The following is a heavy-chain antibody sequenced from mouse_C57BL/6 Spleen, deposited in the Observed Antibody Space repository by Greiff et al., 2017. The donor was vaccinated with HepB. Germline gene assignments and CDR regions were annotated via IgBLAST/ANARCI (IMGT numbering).Heavy chain of an antibody. J-gene: IGHJ3*01. V-gene: IGHV1-55*01. Sequence: QVQLQQPGAELVKPGASVKMSCKASGYTFTSYWITWVKQRPGQGLEWIGDIYPGSGSTNYNEKFKSKATLTVDTSSSTAYMQLSSLTSEDAAVYYCARWDYYGSGYWFAYWGQGTMVTVSA. CDR2: IYPGSGST. CDR1: GYTFTSYW. CDR3: ARWDYYGSGYWFAY. D-gene: IGHD1-1*01.